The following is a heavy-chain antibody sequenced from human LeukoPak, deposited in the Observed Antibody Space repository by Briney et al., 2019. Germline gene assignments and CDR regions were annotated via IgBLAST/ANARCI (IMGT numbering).Heavy chain of an antibody. CDR3: ARPYYDFWSGYLDY. J-gene: IGHJ4*02. V-gene: IGHV4-34*01. CDR1: GGSFNTYY. Sequence: SETLSLTCAVYGGSFNTYYWSWIRQPPGKGLEWLGEINHSGSTNYNPSLKSRVTISVDTSKNQFSLKLSSVTAADTAVYYCARPYYDFWSGYLDYWGQGTLVTVSS. D-gene: IGHD3-3*01. CDR2: INHSGST.